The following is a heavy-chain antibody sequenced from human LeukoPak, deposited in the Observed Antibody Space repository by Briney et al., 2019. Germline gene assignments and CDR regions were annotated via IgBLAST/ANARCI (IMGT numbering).Heavy chain of an antibody. CDR2: ISYDGANK. V-gene: IGHV3-30*04. Sequence: PGGSLRLSCAASGFIFSSYAMHWVRQAPGKGLEWVAVISYDGANKNHADSVKGRFTISRDNSKNTLYLQMNSLRAEDTAVYYCTRGPGYHDSSYLDYWGQGTLVTVSS. J-gene: IGHJ4*02. CDR3: TRGPGYHDSSYLDY. CDR1: GFIFSSYA. D-gene: IGHD3-22*01.